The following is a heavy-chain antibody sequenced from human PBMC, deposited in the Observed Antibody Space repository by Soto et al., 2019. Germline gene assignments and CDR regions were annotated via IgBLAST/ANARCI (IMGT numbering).Heavy chain of an antibody. CDR2: ISAYNGNK. CDR1: GYAFASNG. V-gene: IGHV1-18*01. CDR3: ARDRDFDHEIDY. D-gene: IGHD3-3*01. J-gene: IGHJ4*02. Sequence: GASVKVCWKDSGYAFASNGISWVRQAPGQGLEWMGWISAYNGNKNYAQKLQGRVTMTTDTSTSTTYMELRSLRSDDTVVYYCARDRDFDHEIDYWGQGTLVTVSS.